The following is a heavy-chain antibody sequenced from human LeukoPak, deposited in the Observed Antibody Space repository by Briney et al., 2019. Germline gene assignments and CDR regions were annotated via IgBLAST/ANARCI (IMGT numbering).Heavy chain of an antibody. CDR1: GFSFSSHG. V-gene: IGHV3-23*01. J-gene: IGHJ5*02. Sequence: TGGSLRLSCAASGFSFSSHGMSWVRQAPGKGLEWVSGIIGGAGGTYYADSVKGRFTISRNNAKNTLYLQMNSLRAEDTAVYYCARSPPENYGDSGWFDPWGQGTLVTVSS. CDR3: ARSPPENYGDSGWFDP. CDR2: IIGGAGGT. D-gene: IGHD4-17*01.